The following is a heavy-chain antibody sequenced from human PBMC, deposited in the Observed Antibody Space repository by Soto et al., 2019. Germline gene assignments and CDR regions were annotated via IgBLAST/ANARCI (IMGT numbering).Heavy chain of an antibody. V-gene: IGHV4-31*03. D-gene: IGHD3-3*01. CDR3: ARDRLPNYDFWSGPPGMNWFDP. Sequence: SETLSLTCTVSGGSISSGGYYWSWIRQHPGKDLEWIGYIYYSGSTYYNPSLKSRVTISVDTSKNQFSLKLSSVTDADTAVYYCARDRLPNYDFWSGPPGMNWFDPWGQGTLVTVSS. CDR1: GGSISSGGYY. CDR2: IYYSGST. J-gene: IGHJ5*02.